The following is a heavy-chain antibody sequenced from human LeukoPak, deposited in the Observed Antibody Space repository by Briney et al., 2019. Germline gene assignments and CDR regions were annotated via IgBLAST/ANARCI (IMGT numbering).Heavy chain of an antibody. Sequence: GGSLRLSFAASGFTFSSNYMSWVRQAPGKGLDWGSVIYSGGSTYYADSVKGRFTISRHNSKNTLYLQMNSLRTEHTAVYYCAREQYGAFDIWGQGTMVTVSS. J-gene: IGHJ3*02. D-gene: IGHD2/OR15-2a*01. CDR3: AREQYGAFDI. CDR1: GFTFSSNY. V-gene: IGHV3-53*01. CDR2: IYSGGST.